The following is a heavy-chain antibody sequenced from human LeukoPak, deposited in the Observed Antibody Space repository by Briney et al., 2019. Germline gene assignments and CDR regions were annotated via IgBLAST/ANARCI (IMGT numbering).Heavy chain of an antibody. CDR3: AYRTTTGNYVRWFDP. V-gene: IGHV2-5*02. CDR1: GFSLSTSGVG. Sequence: SGPTLVKPTQTLTLTCTFSGFSLSTSGVGVGWIRQPPGKALEWLALIYWDDDKRYSPSLKSRLNITKDTSKNQVVLTMTNMDPVDTATYYCAYRTTTGNYVRWFDPWGQGTLVTVSS. D-gene: IGHD4-11*01. J-gene: IGHJ5*02. CDR2: IYWDDDK.